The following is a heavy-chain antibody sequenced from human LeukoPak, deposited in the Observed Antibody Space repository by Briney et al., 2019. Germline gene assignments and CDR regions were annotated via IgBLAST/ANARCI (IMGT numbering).Heavy chain of an antibody. CDR3: ARGRVAAAGTPGGSWFDP. J-gene: IGHJ5*02. D-gene: IGHD6-13*01. CDR1: GGSFCGYY. V-gene: IGHV4-34*01. Sequence: SETLSLTCAVYGGSFCGYYWSWIRQPPGKGLEWIGEINHSGSTNYNPSLKSRVTISVDTSKHQFSLKLSSVTAADTAVYYCARGRVAAAGTPGGSWFDPWGQGALVTVSS. CDR2: INHSGST.